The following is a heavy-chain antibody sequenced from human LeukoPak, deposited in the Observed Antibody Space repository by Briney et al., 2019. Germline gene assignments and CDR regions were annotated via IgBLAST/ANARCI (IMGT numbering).Heavy chain of an antibody. V-gene: IGHV3-48*03. CDR2: ISSSGSTI. J-gene: IGHJ4*02. D-gene: IGHD3-10*01. CDR3: AREAGSSISVYFDY. CDR1: GFTFSSYE. Sequence: PGGSLRLSCAASGFTFSSYEMNWVRQAPGKGLEWVSYISSSGSTIYYADSVKGRFTISRDNAKNSLCLQMNSLRAEDTAVYYCAREAGSSISVYFDYWGQGTLVTVSS.